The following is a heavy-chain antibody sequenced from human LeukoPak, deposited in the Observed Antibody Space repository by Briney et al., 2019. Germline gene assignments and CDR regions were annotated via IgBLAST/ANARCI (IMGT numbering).Heavy chain of an antibody. CDR2: IRSKAYGGTT. J-gene: IGHJ4*02. CDR3: TRDVAGYLDY. V-gene: IGHV3-49*04. CDR1: GFTFGDYA. Sequence: PGGSLRLSCTASGFTFGDYAMSWVRQAPGKGLEWVGFIRSKAYGGTTEYAASVKGRFTISRDDSKSIAYLQMNSLKTEDTAVYYCTRDVAGYLDYWGQGTLVTVSS. D-gene: IGHD6-19*01.